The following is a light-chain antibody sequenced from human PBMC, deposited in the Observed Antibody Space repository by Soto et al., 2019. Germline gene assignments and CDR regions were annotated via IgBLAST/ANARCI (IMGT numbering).Light chain of an antibody. CDR2: GTS. Sequence: EMVGTQAPGTLSLSPGERATLSCRASQSLSSSYLAWYQQKPGQAPRLLIDGTSSRATGIPDRVSGSGSGTDFALPISSLEHEDFAVYYCQQYGRSPWTFGQGANV. J-gene: IGKJ1*01. CDR3: QQYGRSPWT. V-gene: IGKV3-20*01. CDR1: QSLSSSY.